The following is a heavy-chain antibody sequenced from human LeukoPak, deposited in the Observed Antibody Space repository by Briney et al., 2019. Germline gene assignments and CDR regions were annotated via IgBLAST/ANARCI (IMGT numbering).Heavy chain of an antibody. CDR2: TDYSGDT. D-gene: IGHD6-6*01. CDR1: GGSISGYF. J-gene: IGHJ4*02. Sequence: SETLSLTCTVSGGSISGYFWSWIRQPPGKGLEWIGYTDYSGDTNYNPSFKSRLTISVDSSKNQFSLDLSSVTAADTAVYYCARSSSSRNDGLFDYWGQGTLVTVSS. V-gene: IGHV4-59*01. CDR3: ARSSSSRNDGLFDY.